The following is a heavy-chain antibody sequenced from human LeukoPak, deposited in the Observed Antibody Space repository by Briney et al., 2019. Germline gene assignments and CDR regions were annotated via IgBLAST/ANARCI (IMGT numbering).Heavy chain of an antibody. Sequence: GASVKVSCKVSGYTLTELSMHWVRRAPGKGLEWMGGFDPEDGETIYAQKFQGRVTMTEDTSTDTAYMELSSLRSEDTAVYYCATLFSGYDFSYFDYWGQGTLVTVSS. CDR2: FDPEDGET. D-gene: IGHD5-12*01. J-gene: IGHJ4*02. V-gene: IGHV1-24*01. CDR3: ATLFSGYDFSYFDY. CDR1: GYTLTELS.